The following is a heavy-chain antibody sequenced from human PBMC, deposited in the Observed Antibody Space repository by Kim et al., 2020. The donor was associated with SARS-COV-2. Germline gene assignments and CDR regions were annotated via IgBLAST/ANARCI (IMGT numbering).Heavy chain of an antibody. CDR2: IWSDGNTK. J-gene: IGHJ4*02. CDR1: GFIFRNYA. D-gene: IGHD6-19*01. Sequence: GGSLRLSCGASGFIFRNYAMHWVRQAPGKGLEWVAMIWSDGNTKFYAESVKGRFTISRDNFLNTVYLQMDSLRVEDTAVYSCVSDPPGSGWAFDYWGQGTLVTVSS. V-gene: IGHV3-33*08. CDR3: VSDPPGSGWAFDY.